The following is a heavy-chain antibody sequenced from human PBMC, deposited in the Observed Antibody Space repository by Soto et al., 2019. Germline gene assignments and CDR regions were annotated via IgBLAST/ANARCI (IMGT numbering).Heavy chain of an antibody. V-gene: IGHV3-23*01. CDR1: GFPFDTSA. J-gene: IGHJ6*02. D-gene: IGHD1-26*01. Sequence: GGSLRLSCAASGFPFDTSAMIWVRQAPGKGLEWLSFISGGGDLAYYAESVKGRFTSSRDNSKNTLYLQMTFLRVDDTAVYYCAKYSGDFPVYNGLNVWGQGTTFSVSS. CDR2: ISGGGDLA. CDR3: AKYSGDFPVYNGLNV.